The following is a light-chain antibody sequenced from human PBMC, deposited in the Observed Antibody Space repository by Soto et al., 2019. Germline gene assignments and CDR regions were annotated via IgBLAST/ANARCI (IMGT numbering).Light chain of an antibody. CDR2: AAS. CDR3: QQSYAVPWT. Sequence: DIQMTQSPSSLSASVGDRVTMTCRASQSISSYLSWYHQKPGKAPKLLIYAASSLQGVVPSRFSGSGSGTDFTLTISRLQPEDFATYYCQQSYAVPWTFGQGTKVELK. V-gene: IGKV1-39*01. CDR1: QSISSY. J-gene: IGKJ1*01.